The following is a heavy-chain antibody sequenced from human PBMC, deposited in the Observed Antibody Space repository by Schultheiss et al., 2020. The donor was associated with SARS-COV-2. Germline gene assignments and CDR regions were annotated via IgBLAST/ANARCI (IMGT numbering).Heavy chain of an antibody. J-gene: IGHJ4*02. Sequence: SQTLSLTCAVYGGSFSGYYWSWIRQPPGKGLEWIGEINHSGSTNYNPSLKSRVTISVDTSKNQFSLKLSSVTAADTAVYYCARAGRFLEWLFSYWGQGTLVTVSS. D-gene: IGHD3-3*01. V-gene: IGHV4-34*01. CDR1: GGSFSGYY. CDR3: ARAGRFLEWLFSY. CDR2: INHSGST.